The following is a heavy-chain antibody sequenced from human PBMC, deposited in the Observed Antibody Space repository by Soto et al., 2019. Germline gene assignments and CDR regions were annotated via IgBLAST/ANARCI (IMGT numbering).Heavy chain of an antibody. J-gene: IGHJ4*02. CDR3: ARSEATGLDY. Sequence: QVQLQESGPGLVKPSGTLSLTCTVSGGSMSSSNWWNWVRQSPGKGLEWIGEAHHSGRTNYNPSLESRVTISVDKSKNHFSLNLSSVTAADTAVYYCARSEATGLDYWGQGTLVTVSS. V-gene: IGHV4-4*02. D-gene: IGHD1-26*01. CDR2: AHHSGRT. CDR1: GGSMSSSNW.